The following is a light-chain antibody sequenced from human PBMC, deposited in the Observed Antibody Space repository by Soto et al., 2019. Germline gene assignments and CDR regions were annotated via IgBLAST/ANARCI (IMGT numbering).Light chain of an antibody. CDR3: SSYTTSSSYV. V-gene: IGLV2-18*02. CDR2: DVS. CDR1: IDDVTAYYR. J-gene: IGLJ1*01. Sequence: QSVLTQPPSVSGSPGQSVTISCSGTIDDVTAYYRVSWYQQTPGTAPKLMIYDVSNRPSGVPDRFSGSRSGNTASLTISGLQAEDEGDYYCSSYTTSSSYVFGTGTKVTVL.